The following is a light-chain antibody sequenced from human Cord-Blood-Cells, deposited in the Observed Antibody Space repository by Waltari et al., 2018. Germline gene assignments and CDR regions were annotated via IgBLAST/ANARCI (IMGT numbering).Light chain of an antibody. J-gene: IGKJ5*01. V-gene: IGKV2-28*01. CDR2: LGS. CDR1: QSILHSNGYNY. Sequence: DIVMTQSPLSLPVTPGEPASISCRSSQSILHSNGYNYLDWYLQKPGQSPQLQIYLGSNRASGVPDRFSGSGSGTDFTLKISRVEAEDVGVYYCMQALQTPITFGQGTRLEIK. CDR3: MQALQTPIT.